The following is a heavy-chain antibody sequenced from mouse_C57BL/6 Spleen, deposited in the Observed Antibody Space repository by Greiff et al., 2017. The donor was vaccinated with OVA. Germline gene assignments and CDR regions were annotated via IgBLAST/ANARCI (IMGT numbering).Heavy chain of an antibody. CDR1: GFTFSNYW. CDR2: IRLKSDNYAT. CDR3: TVFHGVDY. J-gene: IGHJ2*01. Sequence: EVQLVESGGGLVQPGGSMKLSCVASGFTFSNYWMNWVRQSPEKGLEWVAQIRLKSDNYATHYAESVKGRFTISRDDSTSSIYLQMHDLRAEDTGIYYCTVFHGVDYWGQGTTLTVSS. V-gene: IGHV6-3*01.